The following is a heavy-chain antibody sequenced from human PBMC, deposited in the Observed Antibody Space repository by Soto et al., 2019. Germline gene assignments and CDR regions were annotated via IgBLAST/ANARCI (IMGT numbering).Heavy chain of an antibody. CDR2: INPSGGST. Sequence: QVQLVQSGAEVKKPGASVKVSCKASGYTFTSYYMHWVRQAPGQGLEWMGIINPSGGSTSYAQKFQGRVTMTRDTSTSTVYMELSSLRSEDTAVYYCARGLEPPYYYYGMDVWGQGTTVTVSS. J-gene: IGHJ6*02. V-gene: IGHV1-46*01. CDR1: GYTFTSYY. CDR3: ARGLEPPYYYYGMDV. D-gene: IGHD1-1*01.